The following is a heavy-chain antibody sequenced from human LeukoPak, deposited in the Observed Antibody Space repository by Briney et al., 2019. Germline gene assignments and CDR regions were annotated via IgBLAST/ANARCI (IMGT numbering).Heavy chain of an antibody. CDR3: ATVTVGDYYYYYMDV. CDR1: GYTFTGYY. Sequence: ASVKVSCKASGYTFTGYYMHWVRQAPGQGLEWMGWISPNSGGTNYAQKFQGRVTMTRDTSISTAYMELSRLRSDDTAVYYCATVTVGDYYYYYMDVWGKGTTVTVSS. V-gene: IGHV1-2*02. CDR2: ISPNSGGT. D-gene: IGHD1-20*01. J-gene: IGHJ6*03.